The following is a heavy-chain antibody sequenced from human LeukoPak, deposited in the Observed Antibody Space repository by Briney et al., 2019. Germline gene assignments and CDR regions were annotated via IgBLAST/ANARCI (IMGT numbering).Heavy chain of an antibody. V-gene: IGHV1-69*04. CDR2: IIPILGIA. D-gene: IGHD2-2*02. CDR3: ARPNEVVPAAIRHYYYYYGMDV. J-gene: IGHJ6*02. Sequence: GGSLRLSCAASGGTFSSYAISWVRQAPGQGREWMGRIIPILGIANYAQKFQGRVTITADKSTSTAYMELSSLRSEDTAVYYCARPNEVVPAAIRHYYYYYGMDVWGQGTTVTVSS. CDR1: GGTFSSYA.